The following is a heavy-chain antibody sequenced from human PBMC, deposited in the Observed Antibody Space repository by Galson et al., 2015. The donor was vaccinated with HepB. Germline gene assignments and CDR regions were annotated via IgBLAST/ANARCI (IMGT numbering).Heavy chain of an antibody. CDR3: ARGGRSDRGYGYGYRRPYYYYGMDV. CDR2: IIPIFGTA. CDR1: GGTFSSYA. V-gene: IGHV1-69*13. D-gene: IGHD5-18*01. Sequence: SVKVSCKASGGTFSSYAISWVRQAPGQGLEWMGGIIPIFGTANYAQKFQGRVTITADESTSTAYMELSSLRSEDTAVYYCARGGRSDRGYGYGYRRPYYYYGMDVWGQGTTVTVSS. J-gene: IGHJ6*02.